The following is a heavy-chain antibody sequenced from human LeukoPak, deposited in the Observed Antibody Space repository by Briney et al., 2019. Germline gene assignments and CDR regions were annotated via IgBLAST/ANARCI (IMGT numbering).Heavy chain of an antibody. CDR1: GFTFSSYS. Sequence: GGSLRLSCAASGFTFSSYSMNWDRQASGKGLEWISYISSSSSTIYYADSVKGRFTISRDNAKNSLYLQLNSLRAEDTAVYYCARVLHKRNYDSSDYYGSWGQGTLVTVSS. V-gene: IGHV3-48*01. J-gene: IGHJ5*02. CDR3: ARVLHKRNYDSSDYYGS. CDR2: ISSSSSTI. D-gene: IGHD3-22*01.